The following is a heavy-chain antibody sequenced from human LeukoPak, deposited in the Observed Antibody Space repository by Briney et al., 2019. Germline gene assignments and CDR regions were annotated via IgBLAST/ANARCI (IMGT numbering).Heavy chain of an antibody. J-gene: IGHJ3*02. CDR1: GGSLSNYY. Sequence: SETLSLTCAVYGGSLSNYYWSWIRQPPGKGLDCIGEINDRGKTIYNPSLKSRVTISIDTSKNQFSLKLTSGIAADTAMYYCARPVYCSSTTCTGPFHIWGQGTMVTVSS. CDR2: INDRGKT. CDR3: ARPVYCSSTTCTGPFHI. D-gene: IGHD2-2*01. V-gene: IGHV4-34*01.